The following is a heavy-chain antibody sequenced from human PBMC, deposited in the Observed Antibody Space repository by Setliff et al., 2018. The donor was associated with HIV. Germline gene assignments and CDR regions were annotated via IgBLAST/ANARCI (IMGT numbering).Heavy chain of an antibody. CDR1: GGSIRSGAYY. V-gene: IGHV4-61*09. J-gene: IGHJ3*02. CDR2: FYGTAST. Sequence: PSETLSLTCTVSGGSIRSGAYYWNWIRQSAGKGLEWIGHFYGTASTNYSPSLKSRLTISVDTWENEVSLKLSSVTAADTAIYYCARGDQLGLDIWGQGTKVTVSS. D-gene: IGHD3-3*02. CDR3: ARGDQLGLDI.